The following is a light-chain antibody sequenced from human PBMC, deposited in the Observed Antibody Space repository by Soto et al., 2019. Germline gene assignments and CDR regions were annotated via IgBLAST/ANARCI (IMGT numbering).Light chain of an antibody. V-gene: IGKV3-15*01. J-gene: IGKJ5*01. Sequence: EVVMTQSPATLSVSPGERATLSCWASQSVRSDLAWYQQKPGQTPRLLIYGASTRAPGIPARFSGSGSGTEFTLTISSLQSEDFAVYYCQQYNNWPPITFGQGTRMEMK. CDR3: QQYNNWPPIT. CDR2: GAS. CDR1: QSVRSD.